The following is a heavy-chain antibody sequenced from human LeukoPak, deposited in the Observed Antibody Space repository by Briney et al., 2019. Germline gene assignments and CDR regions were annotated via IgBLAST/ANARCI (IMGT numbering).Heavy chain of an antibody. Sequence: SETLSLTCTVSGGSITSSSYYWVWIRQPPGKGLEWIGNIYYSGSTYYNPSLKSRVTISLDTSKNQVSLNLNSVTAADTAVYYCARRIHSSNRVDYWGQGTLVTVSS. J-gene: IGHJ4*02. CDR2: IYYSGST. CDR3: ARRIHSSNRVDY. V-gene: IGHV4-39*01. D-gene: IGHD6-13*01. CDR1: GGSITSSSYY.